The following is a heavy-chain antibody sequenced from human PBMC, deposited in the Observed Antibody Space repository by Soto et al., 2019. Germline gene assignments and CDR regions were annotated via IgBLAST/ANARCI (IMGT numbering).Heavy chain of an antibody. CDR1: GGSISSGDYY. Sequence: SETLSLTCTVSGGSISSGDYYWSWIRQPPGKGLEWIGYIYYGGSTYYNPSLKSRVTISVDTSKNQFSLKLSSVTAADTAVYYCARQYCSSTSCYSFAFDIWGQGTMVTVSS. J-gene: IGHJ3*02. D-gene: IGHD2-2*01. CDR3: ARQYCSSTSCYSFAFDI. V-gene: IGHV4-30-4*01. CDR2: IYYGGST.